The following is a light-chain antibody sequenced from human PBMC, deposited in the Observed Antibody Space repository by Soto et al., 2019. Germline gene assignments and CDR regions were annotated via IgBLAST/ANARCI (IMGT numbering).Light chain of an antibody. CDR3: QQYDSSLWT. CDR1: QTITSNY. J-gene: IGKJ1*01. CDR2: AAS. V-gene: IGKV3-20*01. Sequence: EIVLTQSPGTLSLSPGERATLSCMASQTITSNYLAWYQQKPGQAPRRLIYAASNRATGIPDRFSGSGSGTEFTLTISGLEPEDFAVYYCQQYDSSLWTFGQGTKVEIK.